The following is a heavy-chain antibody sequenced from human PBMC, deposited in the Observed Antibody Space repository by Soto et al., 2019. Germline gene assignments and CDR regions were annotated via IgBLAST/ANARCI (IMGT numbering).Heavy chain of an antibody. CDR1: GGSISSYY. Sequence: PSETLSLTCTVSGGSISSYYWSWIRQPPGKGLEWIGYIYYSGSTNYNPSLKSRVTISVDTSKDQFSLKLSSVTAADTAVYYCARSPQVWFGEFNYFDYWGQGTLVTVSS. CDR2: IYYSGST. D-gene: IGHD3-10*01. J-gene: IGHJ4*02. V-gene: IGHV4-59*01. CDR3: ARSPQVWFGEFNYFDY.